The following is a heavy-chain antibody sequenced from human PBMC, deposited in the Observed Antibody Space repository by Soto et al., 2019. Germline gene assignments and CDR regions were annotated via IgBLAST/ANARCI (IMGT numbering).Heavy chain of an antibody. CDR2: INMDGTNT. J-gene: IGHJ6*01. CDR1: YC. D-gene: IGHD5-12*01. V-gene: IGHV3-74*01. Sequence: YCPHRVIKTKRTGLVWVSRINMDGTNTNHADSVKGRFTISRDNAKNTLYLQMNSLRAEVTSESDCAREWLLPGMEVWRHGTTVTVSP. CDR3: AREWLLPGMEV.